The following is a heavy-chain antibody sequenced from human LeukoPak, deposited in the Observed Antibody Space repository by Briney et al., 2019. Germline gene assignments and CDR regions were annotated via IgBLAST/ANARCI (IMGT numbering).Heavy chain of an antibody. J-gene: IGHJ5*02. V-gene: IGHV1-46*01. Sequence: GASVKVSCKASGYTFTSYYMHWVRQAPGQGLEWMGIINPSGGSTSYAQKFQGRVTMTRDTSTSTVYMELSSLRSEDTAVYYCAREYGSGSQTAENWFDPWGQGTLVTVSS. CDR3: AREYGSGSQTAENWFDP. CDR2: INPSGGST. CDR1: GYTFTSYY. D-gene: IGHD3-10*01.